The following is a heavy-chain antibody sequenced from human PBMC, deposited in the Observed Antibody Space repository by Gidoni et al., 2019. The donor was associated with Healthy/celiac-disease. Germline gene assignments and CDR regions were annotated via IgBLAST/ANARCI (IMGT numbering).Heavy chain of an antibody. CDR3: ARDAYYDSSGLDY. Sequence: QVQLQESGPGLVKPSETLSLTCAVSGYSISSGYYWGWIRQPPGKGLEWIGSIYHSGSTYYNPSLKSRVTISVDTSKNQFSLKLSSVTAADTAVYYCARDAYYDSSGLDYWGQGTLVTVSS. V-gene: IGHV4-38-2*02. D-gene: IGHD3-22*01. CDR2: IYHSGST. CDR1: GYSISSGYY. J-gene: IGHJ4*02.